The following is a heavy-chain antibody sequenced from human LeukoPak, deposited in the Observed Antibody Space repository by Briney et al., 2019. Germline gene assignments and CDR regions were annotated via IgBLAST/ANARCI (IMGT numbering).Heavy chain of an antibody. J-gene: IGHJ4*02. D-gene: IGHD3-10*01. CDR1: GFTFSSYA. CDR2: ISYDGSNK. Sequence: GRSLRLSCAASGFTFSSYAMHWVRQAPGKGLEWVAVISYDGSNKYYADSVKVRFTISRDNSKNTLYLQMNSLRAEDTAVYYCARDAGYGSGSPYFDYWGQGTLVTVSS. V-gene: IGHV3-30*04. CDR3: ARDAGYGSGSPYFDY.